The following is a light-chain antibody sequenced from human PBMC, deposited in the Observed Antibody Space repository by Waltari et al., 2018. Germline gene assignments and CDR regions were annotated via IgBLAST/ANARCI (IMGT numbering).Light chain of an antibody. CDR3: QHYVRLPAT. Sequence: EIVLTQSPGTPSLSPGERATLSCRASQSVGRSLAWYQQKPGQAPRLLIFAASSRATGIPDRFSGSGSGTDFSLSISRLEPEDLAVYYCQHYVRLPATFGQGTKVEIK. CDR1: QSVGRS. V-gene: IGKV3-20*01. J-gene: IGKJ1*01. CDR2: AAS.